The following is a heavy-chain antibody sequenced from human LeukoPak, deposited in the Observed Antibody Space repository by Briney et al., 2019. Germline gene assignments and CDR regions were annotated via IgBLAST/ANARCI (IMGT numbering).Heavy chain of an antibody. D-gene: IGHD2-21*01. V-gene: IGHV1-2*02. J-gene: IGHJ5*02. CDR1: GYSFTDYY. CDR3: ARADRLHGGPYLIGP. CDR2: INPNSGGT. Sequence: WASVKVSCKTSGYSFTDYYMHWVRQAPGQGLEWMGWINPNSGGTSAAQKFQGRVTMNRDTSITTVYMEVSWLTSDDTAIYYCARADRLHGGPYLIGPWGQGTLVTVSS.